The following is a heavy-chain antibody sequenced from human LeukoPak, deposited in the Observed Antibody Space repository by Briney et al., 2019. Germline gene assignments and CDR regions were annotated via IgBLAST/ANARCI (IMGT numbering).Heavy chain of an antibody. Sequence: PGGSLRLSCAASGFTFSDFPMIWVRQAPGKGLEWVSTIFPSSVEIHYADSVKGRFTISRDNSRSTLSLQMNSLRAEDTAIYYCTKMADYGSGSNYYYWGQGTLVTVSS. CDR2: IFPSSVEI. J-gene: IGHJ4*02. CDR3: TKMADYGSGSNYYY. CDR1: GFTFSDFP. D-gene: IGHD3-10*01. V-gene: IGHV3-23*01.